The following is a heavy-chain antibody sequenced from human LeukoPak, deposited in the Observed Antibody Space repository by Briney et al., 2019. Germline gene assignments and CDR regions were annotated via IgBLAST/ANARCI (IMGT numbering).Heavy chain of an antibody. CDR3: ARGYYAPPVGYYYMDL. J-gene: IGHJ6*03. CDR2: IYRTGST. D-gene: IGHD3-10*01. Sequence: SETLSLTCTVSGGSIDSGDDYWSWIRQPAGKGLEFIGRIYRTGSTTSNPSLQDRLTISIDTSKNQFSLQLTSVTAADTAVYYCARGYYAPPVGYYYMDLWGRGTTVTVSS. CDR1: GGSIDSGDDY. V-gene: IGHV4-61*02.